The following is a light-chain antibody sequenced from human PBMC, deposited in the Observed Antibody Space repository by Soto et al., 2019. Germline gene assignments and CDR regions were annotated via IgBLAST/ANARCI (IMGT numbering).Light chain of an antibody. Sequence: QSVLTQPASVSGSPGQSITISCTGTSSDVGGYNYVSWYQQHPGKAPKLMIYEVSNRPSGVSNRFSGSKSGNTASLTISGLHAEDEADYSCSSYTSRSLYVFGTGTKVTVL. V-gene: IGLV2-14*01. CDR1: SSDVGGYNY. CDR2: EVS. CDR3: SSYTSRSLYV. J-gene: IGLJ1*01.